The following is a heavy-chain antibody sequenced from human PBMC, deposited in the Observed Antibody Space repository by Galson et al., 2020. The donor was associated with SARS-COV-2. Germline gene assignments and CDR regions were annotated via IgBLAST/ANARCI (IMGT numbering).Heavy chain of an antibody. V-gene: IGHV1-8*01. CDR2: MNPNSGNT. CDR1: GYTFTSYD. D-gene: IGHD2-2*01. J-gene: IGHJ6*03. Sequence: ASVKVFCKASGYTFTSYDINWVRQATGQGLEWMGWMNPNSGNTGYAQKFQGRVTMIKSTSISTAYMGLRGLRSDDTAVYYCARGHSPNQDIGVVPAAIKTYYDYYMDVWGKGTTVTVS. CDR3: ARGHSPNQDIGVVPAAIKTYYDYYMDV.